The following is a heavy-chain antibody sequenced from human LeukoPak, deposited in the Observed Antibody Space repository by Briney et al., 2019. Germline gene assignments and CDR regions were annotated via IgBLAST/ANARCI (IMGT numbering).Heavy chain of an antibody. Sequence: PGGSLRLSCAASGFTFSSYSMNWVRQAPGKGLEWVSSISSSSSYIYYADSVKGRFTISRDNAKNSLYLQMNSLRAEDTAVYYCVTRITIFGVLTSKWQDVWGQGTTVTVSS. D-gene: IGHD3-3*01. V-gene: IGHV3-21*01. CDR2: ISSSSSYI. J-gene: IGHJ6*02. CDR3: VTRITIFGVLTSKWQDV. CDR1: GFTFSSYS.